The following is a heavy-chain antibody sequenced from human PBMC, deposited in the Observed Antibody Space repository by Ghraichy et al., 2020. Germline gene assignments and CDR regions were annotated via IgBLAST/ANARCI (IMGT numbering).Heavy chain of an antibody. Sequence: GESLNISCAASGFTFSDYYMSWIRQAPGKGLEWVSYISSSSSYTNYADSVKGRFTISRDNAKNSLYLQMNSLRAEDTAVYYCARGIHSYSYLYFDYWGQGTLVTVSS. CDR2: ISSSSSYT. D-gene: IGHD5-18*01. CDR1: GFTFSDYY. CDR3: ARGIHSYSYLYFDY. J-gene: IGHJ4*02. V-gene: IGHV3-11*05.